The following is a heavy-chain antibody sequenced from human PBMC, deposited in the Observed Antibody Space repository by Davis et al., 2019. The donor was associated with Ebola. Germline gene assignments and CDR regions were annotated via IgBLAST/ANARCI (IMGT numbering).Heavy chain of an antibody. D-gene: IGHD3-10*01. Sequence: GESLKISCAASGFTFSSYAMHWVRQAPGKGLEWVAVISYDGSNKYYADSVKGRFTISRDNSKNTLYLQMNSLRAEDTAVYYCAREFGAVFDYWGQGTLVTVSS. CDR2: ISYDGSNK. J-gene: IGHJ4*02. CDR1: GFTFSSYA. CDR3: AREFGAVFDY. V-gene: IGHV3-30-3*01.